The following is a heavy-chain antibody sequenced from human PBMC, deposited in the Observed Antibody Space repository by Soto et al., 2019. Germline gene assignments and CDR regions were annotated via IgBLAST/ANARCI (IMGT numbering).Heavy chain of an antibody. CDR2: SNPSGGST. V-gene: IGHV1-46*03. D-gene: IGHD4-17*01. J-gene: IGHJ4*02. CDR1: GYTFTSYY. Sequence: QVQLVQSGAEVKKPGASVKVSCKASGYTFTSYYMHWVRQAPGQGLEWMGISNPSGGSTSYAQKFQGSVTMTRDTSTSTVYMELSSLRSEDTAVYYCARVGYGGPDDYWGQGTLVTVSS. CDR3: ARVGYGGPDDY.